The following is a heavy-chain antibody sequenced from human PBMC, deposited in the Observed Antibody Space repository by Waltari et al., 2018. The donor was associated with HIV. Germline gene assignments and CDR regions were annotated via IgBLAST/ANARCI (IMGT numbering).Heavy chain of an antibody. J-gene: IGHJ4*02. Sequence: QVQLQESGPGLVKPSDTLSLTCAVSDFSISSGNYWGWIRQSPGKGLEWIGSVFHSGSTFYKPSFKSRVSISVDTSKNQFSLKLTSVTAADTAVYYCARQPAPDSTWFQIYFDYWGQGTVVTVSS. CDR2: VFHSGST. D-gene: IGHD6-13*01. V-gene: IGHV4-38-2*01. CDR1: DFSISSGNY. CDR3: ARQPAPDSTWFQIYFDY.